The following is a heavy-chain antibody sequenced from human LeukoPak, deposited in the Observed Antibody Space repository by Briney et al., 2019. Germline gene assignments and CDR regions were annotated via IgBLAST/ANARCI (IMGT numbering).Heavy chain of an antibody. J-gene: IGHJ4*02. D-gene: IGHD3-22*01. CDR1: GGSISSRSYY. CDR2: ISYSGST. V-gene: IGHV4-39*01. CDR3: ARLDYDSSGLIDY. Sequence: PSETLSLTCTVSGGSISSRSYYWGWIRQPPGRGLEWIGSISYSGSTYYNPSLKSRVTISVDTSKNQFSLTLSSVTAADTAVYNCARLDYDSSGLIDYWGQGTLVTVSP.